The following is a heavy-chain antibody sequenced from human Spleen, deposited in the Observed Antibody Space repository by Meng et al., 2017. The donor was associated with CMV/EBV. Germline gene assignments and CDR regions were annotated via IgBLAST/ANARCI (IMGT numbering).Heavy chain of an antibody. CDR2: IHPQSGVT. CDR1: GYTFTSYN. D-gene: IGHD1-7*01. Sequence: ASVKVSCKASGYTFTSYNMHWVRQAPGQGLEWMGWIHPQSGVTNYAQKFQARVTLTRDTSINTGYMELSRLRSDDTAVYYCARAVTGTTFDYWGQGTLVTVSS. J-gene: IGHJ4*02. CDR3: ARAVTGTTFDY. V-gene: IGHV1-2*02.